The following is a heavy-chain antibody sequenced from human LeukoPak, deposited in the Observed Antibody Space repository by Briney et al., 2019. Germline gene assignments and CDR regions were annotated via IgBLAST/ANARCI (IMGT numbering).Heavy chain of an antibody. D-gene: IGHD3-3*01. J-gene: IGHJ3*02. CDR1: GFTFDDYS. CDR3: ARILFWSSYYEGGAFDI. CDR2: INCNGGST. Sequence: GSLRLSCAASGFTFDDYSMSWGRQAPGKGLELVSGINCNGGSTGYADSVKGRFTISRDNANNSLYLQMNSLRAEDTALYYCARILFWSSYYEGGAFDIWGQGTMVTVSS. V-gene: IGHV3-20*04.